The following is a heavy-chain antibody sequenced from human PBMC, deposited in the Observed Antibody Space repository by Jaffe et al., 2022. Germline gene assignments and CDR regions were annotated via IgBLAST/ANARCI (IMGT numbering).Heavy chain of an antibody. V-gene: IGHV4-61*02. CDR2: IYTSGST. D-gene: IGHD6-13*01. Sequence: QVQLQESGPGLVKPSQTLSLTCTVSGGSISSGSYYWSWIRQPAGKGLEWIGRIYTSGSTNYNPSLKSRVTISVDTSKNQFSLKLSSVTAADTAVYYCARSGSSWPRGYYYYYYMDVWGKGTTVTVSS. J-gene: IGHJ6*03. CDR3: ARSGSSWPRGYYYYYYMDV. CDR1: GGSISSGSYY.